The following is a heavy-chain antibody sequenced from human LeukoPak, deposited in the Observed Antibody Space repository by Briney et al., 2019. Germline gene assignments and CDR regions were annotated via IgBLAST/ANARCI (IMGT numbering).Heavy chain of an antibody. CDR2: ITSNGSQT. Sequence: PGGSLRLSCVGSGFTFSRSSMNWVRQAPGKGLEWVSSITSNGSQTYYADALKSRFIISRDNVKNSLYLQMSSLRAEDTAVYYCTRAIRATGTDSWGQGTLVTVSS. CDR1: GFTFSRSS. D-gene: IGHD6-13*01. V-gene: IGHV3-21*01. J-gene: IGHJ5*01. CDR3: TRAIRATGTDS.